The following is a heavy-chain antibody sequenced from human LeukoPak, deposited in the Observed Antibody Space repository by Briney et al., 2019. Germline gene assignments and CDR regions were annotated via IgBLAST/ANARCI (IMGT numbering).Heavy chain of an antibody. Sequence: PGGSLRLSCAASGFSVSSTYMSWVRQAPRKGLEWVSVIYSGGSTHYADSLKGRFTVSRDNSKNTVYLQMDSLRAEDTAVYYCARALYNGHADVFDYWGQGTLVTVSS. CDR1: GFSVSSTY. CDR2: IYSGGST. V-gene: IGHV3-66*01. J-gene: IGHJ4*02. D-gene: IGHD1-26*01. CDR3: ARALYNGHADVFDY.